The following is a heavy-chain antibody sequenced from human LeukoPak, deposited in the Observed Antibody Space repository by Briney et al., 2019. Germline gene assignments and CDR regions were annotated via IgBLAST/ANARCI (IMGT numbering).Heavy chain of an antibody. CDR3: ARARDYGDSRGAFDI. Sequence: GGSLRLSCAASGFNFSNFALSWVRQAPGKGLEWVSTISDDGDPTYYADSVKGRFTISRDNSKNSLYLQMNSLRAEDTAVYYCARARDYGDSRGAFDIWGQGTMVTVSS. CDR2: ISDDGDPT. J-gene: IGHJ3*02. V-gene: IGHV3-23*01. CDR1: GFNFSNFA. D-gene: IGHD4-17*01.